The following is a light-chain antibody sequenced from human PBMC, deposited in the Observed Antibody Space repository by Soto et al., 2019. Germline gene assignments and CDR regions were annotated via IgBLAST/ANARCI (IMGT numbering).Light chain of an antibody. V-gene: IGKV3-15*01. CDR3: QHYDNWPWT. CDR2: GAS. J-gene: IGKJ1*01. CDR1: QSVSSS. Sequence: EVVMTQSPATLSVSPGERATLSCRASQSVSSSLAWYQQKPGQAPRHLIYGASTRATGIPARFSGSGSETEFTLTISSLLSEDFAVYYCQHYDNWPWTFGQGTKVEIK.